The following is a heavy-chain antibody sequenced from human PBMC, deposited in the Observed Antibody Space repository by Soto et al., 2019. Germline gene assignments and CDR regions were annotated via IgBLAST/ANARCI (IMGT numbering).Heavy chain of an antibody. CDR3: ARVGPCVPYYYDSSPYTFENWFDP. CDR2: IYYSAST. V-gene: IGHV4-30-4*01. CDR1: GGSISSPDHH. J-gene: IGHJ5*02. Sequence: SETLSLTCTVSGGSISSPDHHWTWIRQSPGKGLEWIGAIYYSASTYYNPSLVSRIRISVDTSKNQFSLRLTSVTAADTAVYYCARVGPCVPYYYDSSPYTFENWFDPWGQGTLVTVSS. D-gene: IGHD3-22*01.